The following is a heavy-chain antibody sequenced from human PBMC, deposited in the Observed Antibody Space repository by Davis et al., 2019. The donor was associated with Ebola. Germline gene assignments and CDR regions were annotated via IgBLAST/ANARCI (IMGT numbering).Heavy chain of an antibody. CDR1: GFTFSIYW. CDR3: AKEDWWRFDP. V-gene: IGHV3-74*01. CDR2: INVDGSST. D-gene: IGHD2-8*02. J-gene: IGHJ5*02. Sequence: GESLKISCAASGFTFSIYWMHWVRQVPGKGLAWVSRINVDGSSTSYADSVKGRFTISRDNAKNSLYLQMNSLRAEDTAMYYCAKEDWWRFDPWGQGTLVTVSS.